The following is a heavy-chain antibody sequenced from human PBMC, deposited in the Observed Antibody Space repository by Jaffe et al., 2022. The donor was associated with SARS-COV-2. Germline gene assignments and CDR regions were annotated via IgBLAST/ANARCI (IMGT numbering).Heavy chain of an antibody. Sequence: QVQLVESGGGVVQPGRSLRLSCAASGFTFSSYAMHWVRQAPGKGLEWVAVISYDGSNKYYADSVKGRFTISRDNSKNTLYLQMNSLRAEDTAVYYCAREWSSIVGAPWGRPPQTKLNDAFDIWGQGTMVTVSS. J-gene: IGHJ3*02. CDR1: GFTFSSYA. CDR3: AREWSSIVGAPWGRPPQTKLNDAFDI. CDR2: ISYDGSNK. V-gene: IGHV3-30-3*01. D-gene: IGHD1-26*01.